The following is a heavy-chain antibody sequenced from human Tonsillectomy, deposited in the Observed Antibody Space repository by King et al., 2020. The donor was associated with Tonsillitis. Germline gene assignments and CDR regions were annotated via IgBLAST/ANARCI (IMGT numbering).Heavy chain of an antibody. CDR1: GGSISSGGYS. V-gene: IGHV4-30-4*07. D-gene: IGHD3-22*01. J-gene: IGHJ4*02. CDR2: SYYNGNT. CDR3: ARADSSGYFYY. Sequence: VQLQESGPGLVKPSQTLSLTCAVSGGSISSGGYSWSWIRQPPGKGLEWIGYSYYNGNTNYNPSLKSRLTISVDTSKNQFSLRLTSVTAADTAVYYCARADSSGYFYYWGQGTLVTVSS.